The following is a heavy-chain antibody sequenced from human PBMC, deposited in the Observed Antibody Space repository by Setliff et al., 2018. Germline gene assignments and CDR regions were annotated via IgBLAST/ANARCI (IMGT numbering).Heavy chain of an antibody. CDR1: GGSFSGYY. CDR2: IYHDGNDKYTPSV. J-gene: IGHJ1*01. CDR3: VREGYSEYFQD. D-gene: IGHD1-1*01. Sequence: SETLSLTCAVYGGSFSGYYWSWIRQPPGKGLEWIGEIYHDGNDKYTPSVHYSPSLKSRVSISVDTSKNQLSLTLSSVTAADTAVYYCVREGYSEYFQDWGRGTLVTVSS. V-gene: IGHV4-34*01.